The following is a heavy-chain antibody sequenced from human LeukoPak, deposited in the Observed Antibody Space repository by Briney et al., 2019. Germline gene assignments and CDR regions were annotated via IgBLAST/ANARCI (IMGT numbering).Heavy chain of an antibody. V-gene: IGHV1-69*13. D-gene: IGHD3-22*01. J-gene: IGHJ4*02. CDR1: GGTFSNYA. CDR3: ARHDSSGYYNILWGSIKYYFDY. CDR2: IIPMFRTT. Sequence: GASVKVSCKASGGTFSNYAISWVRQAPGQGLEWMGGIIPMFRTTNYAQKFQGRVTITADESTNTAYMELRSLRSDDTAVYYCARHDSSGYYNILWGSIKYYFDYWGQGTLVTVSS.